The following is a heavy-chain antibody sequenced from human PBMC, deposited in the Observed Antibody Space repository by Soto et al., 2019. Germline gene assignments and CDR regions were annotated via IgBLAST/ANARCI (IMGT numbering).Heavy chain of an antibody. CDR1: GYTFTSYD. CDR3: ARGKGRLRLNWFDP. J-gene: IGHJ5*02. Sequence: GASVKVSCKASGYTFTSYDINWVRQATGRGLEWMGWMNPNSGNTGYAQKFQGRVTMTRNTSISTAYMELSSLRSEDTAVYYCARGKGRLRLNWFDPWGQGTLVTVSS. D-gene: IGHD4-17*01. V-gene: IGHV1-8*01. CDR2: MNPNSGNT.